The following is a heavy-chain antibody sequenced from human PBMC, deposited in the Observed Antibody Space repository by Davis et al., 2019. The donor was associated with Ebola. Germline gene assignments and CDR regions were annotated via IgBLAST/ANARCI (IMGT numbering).Heavy chain of an antibody. CDR3: AREREFGYSPTGMDV. CDR1: GGSVSSGSYY. Sequence: PSETLSLTCTVSGGSVSSGSYYWSWIRQPPGKGLEWIGYIYYSGSTNYNPSLKSRVTISVDTSKNQFSLKLSSVTAADTAVYYCAREREFGYSPTGMDVWGKGTTVTVSS. V-gene: IGHV4-61*01. CDR2: IYYSGST. D-gene: IGHD5-18*01. J-gene: IGHJ6*04.